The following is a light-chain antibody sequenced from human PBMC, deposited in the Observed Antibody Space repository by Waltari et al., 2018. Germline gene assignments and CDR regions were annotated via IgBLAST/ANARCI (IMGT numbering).Light chain of an antibody. CDR2: SNN. J-gene: IGLJ1*01. Sequence: QSVLTQPPSASGTPGQRVTISCSGSSPTIGRNTVNWYQQLPGTAPKLLIYSNNQRPSGVPDRFSGSKSGNTASLTVSGLQAGDEADYYCSSYAGSNNVFGTGTKVTVL. CDR1: SPTIGRNT. CDR3: SSYAGSNNV. V-gene: IGLV1-44*01.